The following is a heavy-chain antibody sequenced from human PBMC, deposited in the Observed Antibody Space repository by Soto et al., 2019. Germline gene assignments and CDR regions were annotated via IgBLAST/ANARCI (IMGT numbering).Heavy chain of an antibody. CDR2: INHSGST. D-gene: IGHD6-13*01. CDR3: AREMSAGYSSSWADY. J-gene: IGHJ4*02. V-gene: IGHV4-34*01. Sequence: SETLSLTCAVYGGSFSGYYWSWIRQPPGKGLEWIGEINHSGSTNYNPSLKSRVTISVDTSKNQFSLKLSSVTAADTAVYYCAREMSAGYSSSWADYWGQGTLVTVSS. CDR1: GGSFSGYY.